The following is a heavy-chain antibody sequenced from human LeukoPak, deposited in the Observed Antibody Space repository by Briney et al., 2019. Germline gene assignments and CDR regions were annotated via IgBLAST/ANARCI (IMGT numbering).Heavy chain of an antibody. Sequence: PSETLSLTCTVSGGSISSSSYYWGWIRQPPGKGLEWIGTIYYNGRTYYNPSLKSRLTISVDTSKNQFSLMLSSVTAADTALYYCAGRHGSRSHGAFDFWGQGTMVTVSS. D-gene: IGHD3-22*01. CDR2: IYYNGRT. V-gene: IGHV4-39*07. CDR3: AGRHGSRSHGAFDF. CDR1: GGSISSSSYY. J-gene: IGHJ3*01.